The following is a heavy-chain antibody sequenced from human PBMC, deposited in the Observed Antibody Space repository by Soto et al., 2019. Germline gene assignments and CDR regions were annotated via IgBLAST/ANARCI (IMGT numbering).Heavy chain of an antibody. CDR3: ATDYGDFENYFVY. CDR2: IWYDGSNK. J-gene: IGHJ4*02. Sequence: GGSLRLSCTASGFTFNTHGMHWVRQAPGKGLEWVAIIWYDGSNKYYTDSVKGRFTISRDNSKNTLYLQMNSLRAEDTATYYCATDYGDFENYFVYWGQGTLVTVSS. V-gene: IGHV3-33*01. D-gene: IGHD4-17*01. CDR1: GFTFNTHG.